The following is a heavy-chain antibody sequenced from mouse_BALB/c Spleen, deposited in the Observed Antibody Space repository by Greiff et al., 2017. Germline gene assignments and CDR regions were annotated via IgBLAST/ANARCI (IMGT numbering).Heavy chain of an antibody. Sequence: EVKVVESGGGLVQPGGSRKLSCAASGFTFSDYGMAWVRQAPGKGPEWVAFISNLAYSIYYADTVTGRFTISRENAKNTLYLEMSSLRSEDTAMYYCARDNGNYYFDYWGQGTTLAVSS. D-gene: IGHD2-1*01. CDR2: ISNLAYSI. V-gene: IGHV5-15*02. CDR3: ARDNGNYYFDY. J-gene: IGHJ2*01. CDR1: GFTFSDYG.